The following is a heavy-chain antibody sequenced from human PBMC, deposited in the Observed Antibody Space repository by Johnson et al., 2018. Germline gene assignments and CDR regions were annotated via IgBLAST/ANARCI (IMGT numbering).Heavy chain of an antibody. Sequence: QVQLQESGPGLVKPSETLSLTCTVCGGSISSYYWSWIRQPPGKGLEWIGYFYYSGSTNYNPSLKSRVTISVDTSKNQFSLNLSSVTAALPAVYSCAPTSNIGLMLTFGGVTLDAVYSWGQGTMVTVSS. CDR1: GGSISSYY. D-gene: IGHD3-16*01. V-gene: IGHV4-59*01. J-gene: IGHJ3*02. CDR2: FYYSGST. CDR3: APTSNIGLMLTFGGVTLDAVYS.